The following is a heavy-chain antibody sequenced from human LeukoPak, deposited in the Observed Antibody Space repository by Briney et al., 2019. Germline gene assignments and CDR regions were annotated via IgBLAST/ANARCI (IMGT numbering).Heavy chain of an antibody. J-gene: IGHJ6*02. D-gene: IGHD2-2*01. Sequence: SVKVSCRASGYTFTGYYMHWVRQAPGQGLEWMGWINPNSGGTNYAQKFQGRVTMTRDTSISTAYMELSRLRSDDTAVYYCARKIPAAPTYYFYGMDVWGQGTTVTVSS. CDR3: ARKIPAAPTYYFYGMDV. V-gene: IGHV1-2*02. CDR2: INPNSGGT. CDR1: GYTFTGYY.